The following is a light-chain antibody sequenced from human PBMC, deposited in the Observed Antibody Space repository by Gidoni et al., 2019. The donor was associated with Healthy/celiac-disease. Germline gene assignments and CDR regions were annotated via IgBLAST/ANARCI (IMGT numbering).Light chain of an antibody. Sequence: QSVLTQPPSASGTPGQRVTISCSGSSPNIGSNTVNWYQQLPGTAPKLLIYSNNKRPSGVPDRFSGSKSGTSASLASSGLQSEDEADYYCAAWDDSLNGPLFGGGTKLTVL. CDR1: SPNIGSNT. V-gene: IGLV1-44*01. CDR3: AAWDDSLNGPL. J-gene: IGLJ2*01. CDR2: SNN.